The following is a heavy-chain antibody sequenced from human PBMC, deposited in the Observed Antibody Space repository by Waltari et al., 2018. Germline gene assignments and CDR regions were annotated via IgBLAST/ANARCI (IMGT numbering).Heavy chain of an antibody. CDR2: IYYRGST. J-gene: IGHJ4*02. D-gene: IGHD5-12*01. CDR3: ARRRRDGYNYDY. Sequence: QVQLQESGPGLVKPSETLSLTCTGSGGSISSYYWSWIRQPPGKGLGWIGYIYYRGSTHSNPTLKSRVTISVDTSKNQCSLKLSSVTAADTAVYYCARRRRDGYNYDYWGQGTLVTVSS. V-gene: IGHV4-59*01. CDR1: GGSISSYY.